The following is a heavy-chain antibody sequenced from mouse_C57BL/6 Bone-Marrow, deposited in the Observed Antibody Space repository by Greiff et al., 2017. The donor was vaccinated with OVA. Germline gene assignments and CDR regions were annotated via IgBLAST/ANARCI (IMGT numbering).Heavy chain of an antibody. CDR3: TYDYDEGYAMDY. Sequence: EVQLQQSGGGLVQPGGSMKLSCVASGFTFSNYWMNWVRQSPEKGLEWVAQIRLKSDNYATHYAESVKGRFTISRDDSNSSVYLKMNNLRADDTGIYYCTYDYDEGYAMDYWGQGTSVTVSS. V-gene: IGHV6-3*01. CDR1: GFTFSNYW. CDR2: IRLKSDNYAT. D-gene: IGHD2-4*01. J-gene: IGHJ4*01.